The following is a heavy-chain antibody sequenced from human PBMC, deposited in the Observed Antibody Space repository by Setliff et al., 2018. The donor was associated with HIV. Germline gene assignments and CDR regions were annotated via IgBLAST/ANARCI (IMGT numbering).Heavy chain of an antibody. J-gene: IGHJ4*02. V-gene: IGHV1-46*01. Sequence: ASVKVSCKASGYTFTSFYIHWVRQAPGQGLEWMGIIHPSGATTSYAQKFQDRVTLARDTSTSTVYMQLSSLRSEDTAVYYCARSPRYTSDWYFDYWGQGTPVTVSS. CDR1: GYTFTSFY. CDR3: ARSPRYTSDWYFDY. D-gene: IGHD6-19*01. CDR2: IHPSGATT.